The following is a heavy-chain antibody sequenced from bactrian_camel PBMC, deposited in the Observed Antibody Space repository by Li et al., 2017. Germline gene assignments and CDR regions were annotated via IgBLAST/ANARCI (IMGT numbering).Heavy chain of an antibody. CDR3: ATLWWLLSPYSY. D-gene: IGHD2*01. J-gene: IGHJ4*01. Sequence: VQLVESGGGSVQPGGSLRLSCVASGLTFRSYAMYWVRQAPGKGLEWVSSIYSDGSITYYADSVKGRFTISRDNAKNTVYLQMNSLKSEDTALYYCATLWWLLSPYSYWGQGTQVTVS. CDR1: GLTFRSYA. V-gene: IGHV3-2*01. CDR2: IYSDGSIT.